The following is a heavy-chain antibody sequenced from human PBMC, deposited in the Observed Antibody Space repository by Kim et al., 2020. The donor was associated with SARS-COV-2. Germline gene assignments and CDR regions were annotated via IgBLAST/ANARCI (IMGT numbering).Heavy chain of an antibody. CDR1: GFTFSSYG. Sequence: GGSLRLSCAASGFTFSSYGMHWVRQAPGKGLEWVADIWYDGSNKYYADSVKGRFTISRDNSKNTLYLQMNSLRAEDTAVYYCARDLAGGPTVYDSSGYYLVNPYGMDVWGQRATVSVSS. J-gene: IGHJ6*02. CDR2: IWYDGSNK. CDR3: ARDLAGGPTVYDSSGYYLVNPYGMDV. V-gene: IGHV3-33*01. D-gene: IGHD3-22*01.